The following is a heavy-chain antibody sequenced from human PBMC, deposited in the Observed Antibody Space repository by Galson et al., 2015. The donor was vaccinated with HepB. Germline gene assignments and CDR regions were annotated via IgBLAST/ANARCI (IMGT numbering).Heavy chain of an antibody. D-gene: IGHD2-2*01. Sequence: SLRLSCAASGFTFSSYAMHWVRQAPGKGLEWVAVISYDGSNKYYADSVKGRFTISRDNSKNTLYLQMNSLRAEDTAVYYCARDREADIVVVHPWFDPWGQGTLVTVSS. CDR2: ISYDGSNK. J-gene: IGHJ5*02. CDR1: GFTFSSYA. V-gene: IGHV3-30*04. CDR3: ARDREADIVVVHPWFDP.